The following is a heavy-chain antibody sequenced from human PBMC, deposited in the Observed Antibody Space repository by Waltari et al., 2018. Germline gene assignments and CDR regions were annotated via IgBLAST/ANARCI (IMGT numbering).Heavy chain of an antibody. CDR1: GVIVSNNY. CDR2: IYRGGET. CDR3: TSDHGLSWPLD. V-gene: IGHV3-53*01. D-gene: IGHD6-13*01. J-gene: IGHJ4*02. Sequence: EVHLVESGGGLVHPGDYVRLSCAASGVIVSNNYMSWVRQPPVKGLEWVSVIYRGGETYYADSVKGRFTISRDNSKNTLDLQMNNVRAEDTAVYYCTSDHGLSWPLDWGQGTMVTVSS.